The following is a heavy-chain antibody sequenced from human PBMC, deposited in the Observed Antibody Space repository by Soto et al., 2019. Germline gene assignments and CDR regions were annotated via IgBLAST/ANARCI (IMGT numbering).Heavy chain of an antibody. CDR1: GYTFIGHG. CDR3: ARGSVRFGELYASFDT. Sequence: QVQLVQSGVEVMKPGASVKVSCKASGYTFIGHGISWWRQAAGQGLEWLGWMSAYNGNANYAQKFQDRVTLTRDTSTSTAHMELRSLRSDDTAVYYCARGSVRFGELYASFDTWGQGTMLIVSS. CDR2: MSAYNGNA. V-gene: IGHV1-18*01. J-gene: IGHJ3*02. D-gene: IGHD3-10*01.